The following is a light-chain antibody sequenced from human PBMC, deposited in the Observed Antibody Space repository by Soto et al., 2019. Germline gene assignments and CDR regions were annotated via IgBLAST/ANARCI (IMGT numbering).Light chain of an antibody. Sequence: QSALTQPRSVSGSPGQSVTISCTGTSSDVGGYNYVSWYQQHPGKAPKLMIYDVSKRPSGVPDRFPGSKSGNTASLTISGLQAEDEADYYCCSYAGSYTQVFGTGTKVTVL. V-gene: IGLV2-11*01. CDR1: SSDVGGYNY. J-gene: IGLJ1*01. CDR2: DVS. CDR3: CSYAGSYTQV.